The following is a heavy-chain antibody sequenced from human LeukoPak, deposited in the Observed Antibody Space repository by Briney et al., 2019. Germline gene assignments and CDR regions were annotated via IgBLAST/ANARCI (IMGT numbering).Heavy chain of an antibody. CDR2: IYHSGST. J-gene: IGHJ6*03. CDR1: GASISSINW. CDR3: ARLDYGSGSYLTTYYYYYYMDV. D-gene: IGHD3-10*01. V-gene: IGHV4-4*02. Sequence: SETLSLTCIVSGASISSINWWSWVRQPPGKGLEWIGEIYHSGSTNYNPSLKSRVTISVDTSKNQFSLKLSSVTAADTAVYYCARLDYGSGSYLTTYYYYYYMDVWGKGTTVTISS.